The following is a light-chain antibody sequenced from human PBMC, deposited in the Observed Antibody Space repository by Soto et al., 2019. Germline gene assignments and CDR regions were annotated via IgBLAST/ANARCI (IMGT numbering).Light chain of an antibody. V-gene: IGLV2-14*01. CDR2: DVS. Sequence: QSVLTQPASVSGSPGQSITISCTGTSRDVGGYNYVSWYQQHPGKAPKLMIYDVSNRPSGVSNRFSGSKSGNTASLTISGLQAEDEADYYCSSYTSSSTDVFGTGTKLTVL. CDR1: SRDVGGYNY. CDR3: SSYTSSSTDV. J-gene: IGLJ1*01.